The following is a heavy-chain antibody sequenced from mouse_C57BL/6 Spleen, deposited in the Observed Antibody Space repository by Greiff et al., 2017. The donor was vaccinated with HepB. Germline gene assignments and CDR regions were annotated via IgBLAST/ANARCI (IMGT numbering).Heavy chain of an antibody. V-gene: IGHV1-82*01. D-gene: IGHD2-5*01. CDR1: GYAFSSSW. Sequence: VQLVESGPELVKPGASVKISCKASGYAFSSSWMNWVKQRPGKGLEWIGRIYPGDGDTNYNGKFKGKATLTADKSSSTAYMQLSSLTSEDSAVYFCARESNYGYFDYWGQGTTLTVSS. CDR2: IYPGDGDT. J-gene: IGHJ2*01. CDR3: ARESNYGYFDY.